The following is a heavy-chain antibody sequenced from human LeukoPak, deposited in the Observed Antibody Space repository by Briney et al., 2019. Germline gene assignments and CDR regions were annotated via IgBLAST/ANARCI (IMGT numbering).Heavy chain of an antibody. CDR3: AKESIAVAGNGY. V-gene: IGHV3-30*18. Sequence: WVAVISYDGSNKYYADSVKGRFTISRDNSKNTLYLQMNSLRAEDTAVYYCAKESIAVAGNGYWGQGTLVTVSS. CDR2: ISYDGSNK. J-gene: IGHJ4*02. D-gene: IGHD6-19*01.